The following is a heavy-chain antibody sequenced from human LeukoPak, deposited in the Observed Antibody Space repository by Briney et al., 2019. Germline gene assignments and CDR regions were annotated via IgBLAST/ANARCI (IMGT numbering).Heavy chain of an antibody. J-gene: IGHJ4*02. V-gene: IGHV3-23*01. CDR1: GFTFSSYS. CDR3: AKDFRIGYSAHFDY. Sequence: GGSLRLSCAASGFTFSSYSMNWVRQAPGRGLEWVSTISGGGGTTHYADSVKGRFIISRDNSKNTLSLQMNSLRAEDTAVYYCAKDFRIGYSAHFDYWGQGALVTVSS. CDR2: ISGGGGTT. D-gene: IGHD2-21*01.